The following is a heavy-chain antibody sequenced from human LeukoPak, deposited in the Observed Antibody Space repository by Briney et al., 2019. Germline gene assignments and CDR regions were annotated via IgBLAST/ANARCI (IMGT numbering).Heavy chain of an antibody. Sequence: GGSLRLPCAASGFRFSSYAMSWVRQAPGRGGEWVSAISGSGVSTYYADSVKGRFTVSRDNSKNTLYLQMSSLRAEDTAVYYCAKDERNWNYNLASQTYDWGQGTLVTVSS. CDR3: AKDERNWNYNLASQTYD. CDR1: GFRFSSYA. CDR2: ISGSGVST. V-gene: IGHV3-23*01. J-gene: IGHJ4*02. D-gene: IGHD1-7*01.